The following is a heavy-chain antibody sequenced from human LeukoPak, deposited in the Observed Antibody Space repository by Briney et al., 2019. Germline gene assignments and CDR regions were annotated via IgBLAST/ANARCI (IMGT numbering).Heavy chain of an antibody. D-gene: IGHD6-13*01. CDR1: GFPFNAYW. CDR2: IRQDGDTK. J-gene: IGHJ4*02. V-gene: IGHV3-7*03. Sequence: GVLRLSCAASGFPFNAYWMTWVRQPPGKGLEWVAHIRQDGDTKYYVDSVKGRFTISRDNAMNSLYLQMNSLRAEDTAIYYCARSLPYGTTWYGRSDFWGQGTLVTVSS. CDR3: ARSLPYGTTWYGRSDF.